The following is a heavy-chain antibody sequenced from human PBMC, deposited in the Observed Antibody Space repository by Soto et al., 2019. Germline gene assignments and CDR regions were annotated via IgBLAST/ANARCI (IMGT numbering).Heavy chain of an antibody. CDR2: IYSGGST. CDR3: ARATPGLGIWGSYRYKGGYFDY. J-gene: IGHJ4*02. Sequence: EVQLVESGGGLVQPGGSLRLSCAASGFTVSSNYMSWVRQAPGKGLEWVSVIYSGGSTYYADSVKGRFTISRDNSTTTLYLQMNSLRAEDTAVYYCARATPGLGIWGSYRYKGGYFDYWGQGTLVTVSS. CDR1: GFTVSSNY. D-gene: IGHD3-16*02. V-gene: IGHV3-66*01.